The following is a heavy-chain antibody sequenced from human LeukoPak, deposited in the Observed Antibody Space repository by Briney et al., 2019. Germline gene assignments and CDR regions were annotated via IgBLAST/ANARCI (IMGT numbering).Heavy chain of an antibody. D-gene: IGHD6-13*01. CDR1: GGSISSSNYY. V-gene: IGHV4-39*02. J-gene: IGHJ5*02. CDR3: AREQQLALHSFDP. Sequence: PSETLSLTCTVSGGSISSSNYYWGWIRQPPGKGLEWIGNIFYTGTTYYNPSLKSRVTISVDTSKNQFSLKLSSVTAADTAVYYCAREQQLALHSFDPWGQGTLVTVSS. CDR2: IFYTGTT.